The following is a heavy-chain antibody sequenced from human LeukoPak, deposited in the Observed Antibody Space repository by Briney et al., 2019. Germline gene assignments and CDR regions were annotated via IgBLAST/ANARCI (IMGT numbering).Heavy chain of an antibody. Sequence: SETLSLTCTVYGGSFSDHYWNWIRQPPGKGLEWIGEINHSGTTNYNPSLKSRVTISADTSKNQFSLKLSSVTAADTAMYYCARGFYSSNWYFDLWGRGTLVTVFS. CDR3: ARGFYSSNWYFDL. CDR2: INHSGTT. J-gene: IGHJ2*01. CDR1: GGSFSDHY. D-gene: IGHD4-11*01. V-gene: IGHV4-34*01.